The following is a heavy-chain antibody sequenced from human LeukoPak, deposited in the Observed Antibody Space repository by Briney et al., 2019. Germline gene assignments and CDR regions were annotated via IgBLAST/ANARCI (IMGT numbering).Heavy chain of an antibody. CDR3: VRQYSDILTGYHRGELYWYFDL. J-gene: IGHJ2*01. CDR1: GGSISSGSYY. CDR2: IYSSGST. Sequence: SESLSLTCTVSGGSISSGSYYWSWLRQPAGKGLEWIGRIYSSGSTNYNPSLKSRVTISLDTSKNQFSLKLSSVTAADTAGYYCVRQYSDILTGYHRGELYWYFDLWGRGTLVTVSS. V-gene: IGHV4-61*02. D-gene: IGHD3-9*01.